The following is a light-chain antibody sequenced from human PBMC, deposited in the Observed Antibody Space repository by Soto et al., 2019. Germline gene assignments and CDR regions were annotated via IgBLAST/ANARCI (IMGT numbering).Light chain of an antibody. CDR3: QQYNNWPSWT. Sequence: DTVMTQSPATLSVSPGERATLSCRASQSISSNLAWYQQKPGQAPRLLIYGASTRATDIPARFSGSGSGTEFTLTISSLQSEDFAVYYCQQYNNWPSWTFGQGTKVDIK. J-gene: IGKJ1*01. V-gene: IGKV3-15*01. CDR2: GAS. CDR1: QSISSN.